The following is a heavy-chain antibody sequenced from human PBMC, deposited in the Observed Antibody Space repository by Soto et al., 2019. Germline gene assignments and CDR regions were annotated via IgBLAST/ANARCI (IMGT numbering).Heavy chain of an antibody. CDR2: ITSNGGNT. V-gene: IGHV3-64*01. J-gene: IGHJ6*02. CDR1: GFTFSSYA. Sequence: EVQLVESGGGLVQPGGSLRLSCAASGFTFSSYAMHWVRQAPGQGLECVSAITSNGGNTDYASSVKGRFTISRDNSKNTLYVQMGSLRAEDMAVYYCARRIPFGYGMDVWGQGTTVTVSS. D-gene: IGHD2-21*01. CDR3: ARRIPFGYGMDV.